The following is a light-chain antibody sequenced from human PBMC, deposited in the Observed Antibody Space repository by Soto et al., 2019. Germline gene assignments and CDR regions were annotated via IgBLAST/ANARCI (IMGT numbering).Light chain of an antibody. J-gene: IGKJ1*01. CDR2: EAS. V-gene: IGKV1-5*03. CDR1: QSISGS. CDR3: QQYNGYWT. Sequence: DIQMTQSPSTLSASVGDRVTITCRASQSISGSLGWYQQKPGKAPKLLIYEASNLKSGVPSRFSGSGSGTEYTLTISSLQPDDSASYYCQQYNGYWTFGQGTRVEIK.